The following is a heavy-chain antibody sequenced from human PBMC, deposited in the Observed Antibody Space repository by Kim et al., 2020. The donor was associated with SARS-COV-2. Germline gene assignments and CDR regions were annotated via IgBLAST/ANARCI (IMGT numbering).Heavy chain of an antibody. J-gene: IGHJ3*02. CDR3: ARSRSGSYHGAFDI. Sequence: GGSLRLSCAASGFTFSSYAMHWVRQAPGKGLEWVAVISYDGSNKYYADSVKGRFTISRDNSKNTLYLHMNSLRAEDTAVYYCARSRSGSYHGAFDIWGQGTMVTVSS. CDR2: ISYDGSNK. V-gene: IGHV3-30-3*01. CDR1: GFTFSSYA. D-gene: IGHD1-26*01.